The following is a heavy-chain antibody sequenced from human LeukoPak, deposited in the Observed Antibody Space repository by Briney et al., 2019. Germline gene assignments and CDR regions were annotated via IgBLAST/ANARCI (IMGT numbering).Heavy chain of an antibody. V-gene: IGHV3-21*01. D-gene: IGHD6-6*01. CDR2: ITGSSSYI. CDR3: ASGFSSSLYFGS. Sequence: GGSLRLSCAASGFTFSTYYMNWVRQAPGKGLEWVSFITGSSSYIYYTDSVKGRFTISRDNAKNSLFLQMNSLRDEDTAVYCCASGFSSSLYFGSWGQGALVTVSS. CDR1: GFTFSTYY. J-gene: IGHJ4*02.